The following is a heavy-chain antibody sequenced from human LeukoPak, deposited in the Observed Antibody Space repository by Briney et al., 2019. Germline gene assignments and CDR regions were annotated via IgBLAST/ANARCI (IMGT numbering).Heavy chain of an antibody. V-gene: IGHV1-46*01. J-gene: IGHJ4*02. CDR3: ARAYSSGYYYYFDY. CDR2: INPSGGST. D-gene: IGHD3-22*01. Sequence: ASVKVSCKASGYIFTTYYIHWVRQAPGQGLEWMGIINPSGGSTNYAQNFQGRVTMTRDMSTSTVYMELSSLRSEDTAVYYCARAYSSGYYYYFDYWGQGTLVTVSS. CDR1: GYIFTTYY.